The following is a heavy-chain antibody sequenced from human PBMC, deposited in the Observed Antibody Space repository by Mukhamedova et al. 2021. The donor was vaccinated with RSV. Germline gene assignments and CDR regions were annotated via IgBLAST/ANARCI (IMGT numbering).Heavy chain of an antibody. D-gene: IGHD6-19*01. CDR2: ISRDGSDS. CDR3: ARDKVGGSAGYMDV. J-gene: IGHJ6*03. Sequence: MHWVRQAPGKGLEWVAVISRDGSDSFYADSVKGRLTISRDNFENTLYLQMNSLRSEDTGVYFCARDKVGGSAGYMDVWGKGTT. V-gene: IGHV3-30*04.